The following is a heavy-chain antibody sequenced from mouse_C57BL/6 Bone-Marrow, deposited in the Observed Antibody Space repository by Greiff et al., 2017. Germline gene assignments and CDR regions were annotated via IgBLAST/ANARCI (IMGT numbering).Heavy chain of an antibody. Sequence: VQLQQPGAELVRPGSSVKLSCKASGYTFTSYWMDWVKQRPGQGLEWIGNIYPSDSETHYNQKFKDKATLTVDKSSSTAYMQLSSLTSEDSAVYYCARATTVVANFDYWGQGTTLTVSS. CDR1: GYTFTSYW. CDR2: IYPSDSET. CDR3: ARATTVVANFDY. V-gene: IGHV1-61*01. J-gene: IGHJ2*01. D-gene: IGHD1-1*01.